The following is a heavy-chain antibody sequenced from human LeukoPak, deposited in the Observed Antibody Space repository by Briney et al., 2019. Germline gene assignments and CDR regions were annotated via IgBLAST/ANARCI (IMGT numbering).Heavy chain of an antibody. CDR1: GGSISRSSYY. J-gene: IGHJ4*02. V-gene: IGHV4-39*07. Sequence: SETLSLTCTVSGGSISRSSYYWGWIRQPPGKGLEWIGSIYYSGSTYYNTSLKSRVTISLDTSKNQFSLKLTSMTAADTAVYCARGRAYGGKREFDYWGQGTLVTVSS. CDR3: ARGRAYGGKREFDY. D-gene: IGHD4-23*01. CDR2: IYYSGST.